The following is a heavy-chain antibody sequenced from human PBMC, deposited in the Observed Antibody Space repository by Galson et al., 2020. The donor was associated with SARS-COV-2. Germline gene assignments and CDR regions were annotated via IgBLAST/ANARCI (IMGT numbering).Heavy chain of an antibody. Sequence: SETLSLTCTVSGGSISSGGYYWSWIRQHPGKGLEWIGYIYYSGSTYYNPSLKSRVTISVDTSKNQFSLKLSSVTAADTAVYYCARELDGEHGWFDPWGQGTLVTVSS. CDR1: GGSISSGGYY. J-gene: IGHJ5*02. D-gene: IGHD4-17*01. CDR2: IYYSGST. V-gene: IGHV4-31*03. CDR3: ARELDGEHGWFDP.